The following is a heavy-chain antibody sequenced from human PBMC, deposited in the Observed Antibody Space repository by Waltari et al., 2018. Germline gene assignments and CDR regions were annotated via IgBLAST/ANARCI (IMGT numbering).Heavy chain of an antibody. D-gene: IGHD4-17*01. CDR1: GGSISSSDYY. CDR2: IYYSGST. J-gene: IGHJ4*02. V-gene: IGHV4-30-4*08. Sequence: QLQLQESGPGLVKPSQTLSLTCTVSGGSISSSDYYWSWIRQPPGKGLEWIGYIYYSGSTYYNPSLKSRVTISVDTSKNQFSLKLSSVTAADTAVYYCARDSSKLGTTAQPQDRWGQGTLVTVSS. CDR3: ARDSSKLGTTAQPQDR.